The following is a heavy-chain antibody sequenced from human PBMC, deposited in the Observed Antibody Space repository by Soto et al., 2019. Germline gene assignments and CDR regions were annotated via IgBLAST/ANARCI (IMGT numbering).Heavy chain of an antibody. Sequence: TLSLTCTVSGGSISSSSYYWGWIRQPPGKGLEWIGSIYYSGSTYYNPSLKSRVTISVDTSKNQFSLKLSSVTAADTAVYYCARLRAHYYYYGMDVWGQGTTVTVSS. CDR2: IYYSGST. D-gene: IGHD3-10*01. CDR1: GGSISSSSYY. V-gene: IGHV4-39*01. CDR3: ARLRAHYYYYGMDV. J-gene: IGHJ6*02.